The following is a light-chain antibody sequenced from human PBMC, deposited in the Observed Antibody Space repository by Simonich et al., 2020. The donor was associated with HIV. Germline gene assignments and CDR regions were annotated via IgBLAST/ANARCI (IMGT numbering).Light chain of an antibody. CDR2: VVN. J-gene: IGLJ2*01. CDR3: SSYTSSTTLVL. V-gene: IGLV2-14*03. Sequence: QSALTQPASVSGSPGQSITISCTGTSSDVGGYKFVSWDTQHPGKAPKLMIYVVNTRPSGFSNRFSGSKSGNTASLTISGLQAEDEADYYCSSYTSSTTLVLFGGGTKLTIL. CDR1: SSDVGGYKF.